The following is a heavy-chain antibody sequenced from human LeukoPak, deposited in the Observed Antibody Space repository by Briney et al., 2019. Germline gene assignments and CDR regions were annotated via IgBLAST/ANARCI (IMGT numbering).Heavy chain of an antibody. J-gene: IGHJ4*02. D-gene: IGHD1-26*01. CDR2: ISSCSSYI. CDR1: GFTFSSYS. V-gene: IGHV3-21*01. CDR3: ARDTSGSYSPFDY. Sequence: GGSLRLSCAASGFTFSSYSMNWVRQAPGKGLEWVSSISSCSSYIYYADSVKGRFTISRDNAKNSLYLQMNSLRAEDTAVYYCARDTSGSYSPFDYWGQGTLVTVSS.